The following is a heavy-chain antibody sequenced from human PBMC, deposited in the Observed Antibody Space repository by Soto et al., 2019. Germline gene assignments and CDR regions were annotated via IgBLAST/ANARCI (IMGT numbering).Heavy chain of an antibody. V-gene: IGHV1-3*01. CDR1: GYTFTSYG. Sequence: ASVKVSCKASGYTFTSYGIHWVRQAPGQRLEWMGWINAANGDTKYSPKLQGRVTITRDTSASTAYMELSSLRSEDTAVYYCVRRHVSATGIDWLDPWGQGTLVTVSS. J-gene: IGHJ5*02. CDR3: VRRHVSATGIDWLDP. D-gene: IGHD6-13*01. CDR2: INAANGDT.